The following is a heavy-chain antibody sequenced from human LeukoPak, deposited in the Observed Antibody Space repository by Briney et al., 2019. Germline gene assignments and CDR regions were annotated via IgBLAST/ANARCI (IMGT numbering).Heavy chain of an antibody. D-gene: IGHD3-10*01. V-gene: IGHV3-30*02. CDR1: GFTFSTYA. J-gene: IGHJ4*02. CDR2: IRYDGENDK. CDR3: AKNRNLITMVRGVMDS. Sequence: GGSLRLSCTASGFTFSTYALHWVRQAPGKGLEWVAFIRYDGENDKYYADSVKGRFTISRDNSKNTLYLQMNRLRAEDTAVYYCAKNRNLITMVRGVMDSWGQGTLVTVSS.